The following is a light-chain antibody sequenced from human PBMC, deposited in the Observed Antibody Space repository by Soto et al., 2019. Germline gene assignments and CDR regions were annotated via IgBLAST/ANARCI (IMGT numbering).Light chain of an antibody. CDR3: SSYTSSSTNV. CDR1: SSDVGGYNF. V-gene: IGLV2-14*01. CDR2: EVT. J-gene: IGLJ1*01. Sequence: QSALTQPASVSGSPGQSITISCTGTSSDVGGYNFVSWYQQDPGKAPKLMIFEVTNRPSGVSNRFPGSKSGDTASLTISGLQAEDEADYYCSSYTSSSTNVFGTGTKVTVL.